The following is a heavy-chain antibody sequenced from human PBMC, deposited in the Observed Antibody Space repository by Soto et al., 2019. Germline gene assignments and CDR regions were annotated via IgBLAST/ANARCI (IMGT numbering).Heavy chain of an antibody. Sequence: GGSLRLSCAASGLTVSSNYMNWVRQAPGKGLEYVSAISSNGGSTYYANSVKGRFTISRDNSKNTLYLQMGSLRAEDMAVYYCARGPGYYFDYWGQGTLVTVSS. CDR2: ISSNGGST. CDR3: ARGPGYYFDY. V-gene: IGHV3-64*01. CDR1: GLTVSSNY. J-gene: IGHJ4*02.